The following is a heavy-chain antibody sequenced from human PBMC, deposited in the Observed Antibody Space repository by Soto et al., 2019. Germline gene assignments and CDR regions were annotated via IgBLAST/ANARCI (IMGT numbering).Heavy chain of an antibody. V-gene: IGHV4-31*03. CDR1: GGSISSGGYY. J-gene: IGHJ4*02. CDR3: ARVVSYNLNHRPYYFDY. D-gene: IGHD1-20*01. CDR2: IYYSGST. Sequence: SETLSLTCTVSGGSISSGGYYWSGIRHHPGKGLEWIGYIYYSGSTYYNPSLKSRVTISVDTSKNQFSLKLSSVTAADTAVYYCARVVSYNLNHRPYYFDYWGQGTLVTVSS.